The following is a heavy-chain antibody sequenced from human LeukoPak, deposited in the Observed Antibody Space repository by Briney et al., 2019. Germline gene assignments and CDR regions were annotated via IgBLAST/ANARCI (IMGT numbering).Heavy chain of an antibody. CDR3: ARRRGYSYGRDPHFDY. V-gene: IGHV4-34*01. CDR2: INHSGIT. D-gene: IGHD5-18*01. J-gene: IGHJ4*02. CDR1: GFTVSSNY. Sequence: GSLRLSCAASGFTVSSNYMSWIRQPPGKGLEWIGEINHSGITDYNPSLKSRVTISVDTSKNQFSLKLSSVTAADTAVYYCARRRGYSYGRDPHFDYWGQGTLVTVSS.